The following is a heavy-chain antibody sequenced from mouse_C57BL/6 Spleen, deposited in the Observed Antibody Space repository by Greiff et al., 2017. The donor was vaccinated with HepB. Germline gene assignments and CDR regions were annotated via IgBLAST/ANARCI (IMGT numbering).Heavy chain of an antibody. Sequence: EVQLVESGGGLVKPGGSLKLSCAASGFTFSSYAMSWVRQTPEKRLEWVATISDGGSYTYYPDNVKGRFTISRDNAKNNLYLQMSHLKSEDTAMYYCARGSYDSGAMDYWGQGTSVTVSS. V-gene: IGHV5-4*01. CDR2: ISDGGSYT. CDR1: GFTFSSYA. CDR3: ARGSYDSGAMDY. D-gene: IGHD2-4*01. J-gene: IGHJ4*01.